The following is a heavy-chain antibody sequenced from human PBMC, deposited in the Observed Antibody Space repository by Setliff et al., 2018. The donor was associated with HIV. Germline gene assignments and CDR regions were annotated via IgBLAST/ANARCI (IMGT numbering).Heavy chain of an antibody. CDR3: ASLNYYDSSGYYPH. Sequence: KTSETLSLTCTVSGGSISGFYWNWIRQSAGKGLQGIGRIYASGSTKYNPSLKSRVTMSLDTSKNQFSLNLDSVTAADTAVYYCASLNYYDSSGYYPHWGQGTLVTVSS. CDR2: IYASGST. J-gene: IGHJ4*02. V-gene: IGHV4-4*07. CDR1: GGSISGFY. D-gene: IGHD3-22*01.